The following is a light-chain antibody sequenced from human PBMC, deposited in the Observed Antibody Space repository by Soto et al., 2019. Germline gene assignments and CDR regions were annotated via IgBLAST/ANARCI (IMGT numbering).Light chain of an antibody. V-gene: IGKV3-20*01. J-gene: IGKJ1*01. CDR2: GAS. CDR3: LQYDSTPPT. CDR1: QSVNSNY. Sequence: EIVLTQSPGTLSLSPGDRATLSCRASQSVNSNYLAWYQRKPGQAPRLLIYGASNRATNIPYRFSASGSGTDFTLTITRLGAEDFAVYYCLQYDSTPPTFGQGTNVEV.